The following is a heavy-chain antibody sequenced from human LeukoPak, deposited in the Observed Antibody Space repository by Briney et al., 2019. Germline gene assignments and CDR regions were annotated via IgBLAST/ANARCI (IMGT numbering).Heavy chain of an antibody. D-gene: IGHD2-21*02. V-gene: IGHV1-2*02. J-gene: IGHJ4*02. Sequence: ASVEVSCKASNYTLSNFGITWVRQAPGHGLEWMGWINPNSGGTNYAQKFQGRVTMTRDTSISTAYMELSRLRSDDTAVYYCARPNRIVVATALGYWGQGTLVTVSS. CDR1: NYTLSNFG. CDR3: ARPNRIVVATALGY. CDR2: INPNSGGT.